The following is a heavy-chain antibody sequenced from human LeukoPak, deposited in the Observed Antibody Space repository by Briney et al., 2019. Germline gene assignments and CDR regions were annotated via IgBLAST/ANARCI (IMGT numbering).Heavy chain of an antibody. Sequence: GGSLRLSCAASGLTFSSYAMTWVRQAPGKGLEWVSSISSSSTYIYFADSVKGRFTISRDNAKNSLYLQMNSLRAEDTAVYYCARAGEGWPYFDPWGQGTLVTVSS. CDR1: GLTFSSYA. CDR3: ARAGEGWPYFDP. V-gene: IGHV3-21*01. D-gene: IGHD2-15*01. CDR2: ISSSSTYI. J-gene: IGHJ5*02.